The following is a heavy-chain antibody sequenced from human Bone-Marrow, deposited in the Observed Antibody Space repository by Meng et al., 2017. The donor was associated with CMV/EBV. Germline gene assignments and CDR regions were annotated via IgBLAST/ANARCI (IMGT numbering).Heavy chain of an antibody. Sequence: GGSLRLSCAASGFTFSSYAMSWVRQAPGKGLEWVSAMSGGVTSTYYADSVKGRFTISRDNSKNTLYLQMNSLRAEDTDIYYCAKGKASDQWCQRTLVATSS. J-gene: IGHJ4*02. CDR3: AKGKASDQ. CDR1: GFTFSSYA. CDR2: MSGGVTST. V-gene: IGHV3-23*01.